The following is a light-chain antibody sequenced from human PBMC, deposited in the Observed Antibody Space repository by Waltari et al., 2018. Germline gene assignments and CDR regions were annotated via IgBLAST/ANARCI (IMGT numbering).Light chain of an antibody. CDR1: SSDVGGYNS. CDR2: DVS. V-gene: IGLV2-11*01. J-gene: IGLJ1*01. Sequence: QSALTQPRSVSGSPGPAVTISGPGTSSDVGGYNSVSWYQQHPGKAPKLMIYDVSKRPSGVPDRFSGSKSGNTASLTISGLQAEDEADYYCCSYAGSYTFVFGTGTKVTVL. CDR3: CSYAGSYTFV.